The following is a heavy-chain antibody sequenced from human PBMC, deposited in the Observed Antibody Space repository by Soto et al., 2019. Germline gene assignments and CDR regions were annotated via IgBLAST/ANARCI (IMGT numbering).Heavy chain of an antibody. CDR3: ARADRTLVTSYSLDV. V-gene: IGHV4-34*01. Sequence: SETLSLTCAVYGGSFSGYYWTWIRQPPGKGLEWIGEINHSGTIDFNPSLKSRLTISLDTSKKHFSLKLSSVTDADTAAYYCARADRTLVTSYSLDVWGQGTTVTVSS. CDR2: INHSGTI. D-gene: IGHD2-21*02. CDR1: GGSFSGYY. J-gene: IGHJ6*02.